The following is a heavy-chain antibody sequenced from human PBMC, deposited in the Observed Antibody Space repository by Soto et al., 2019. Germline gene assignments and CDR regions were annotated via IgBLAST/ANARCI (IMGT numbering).Heavy chain of an antibody. CDR1: GGTFSSYA. J-gene: IGHJ4*02. CDR2: IIPIFGTA. CDR3: ARDSSGWYYFDY. Sequence: SVKVSCKASGGTFSSYAISWVRQAPGQGLEWMGGIIPIFGTANYAQKFQGRVTITADESTSTAYMELSSLRSEDTAVYYCARDSSGWYYFDYWGQGTLVTVSS. D-gene: IGHD6-19*01. V-gene: IGHV1-69*13.